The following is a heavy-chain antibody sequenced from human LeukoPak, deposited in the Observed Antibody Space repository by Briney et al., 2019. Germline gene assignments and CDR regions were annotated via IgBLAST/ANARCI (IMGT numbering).Heavy chain of an antibody. D-gene: IGHD6-13*01. Sequence: GASVKVSCKASGYTFTSYDINWVRQATGQGLEWMGWMNPNSGNTGYAQKFQGRVTMTRNTSISTAYMELSSLRSEDTAVYSCARVQGSSWTFDYWGQGTLVTVSS. CDR2: MNPNSGNT. V-gene: IGHV1-8*01. J-gene: IGHJ4*02. CDR3: ARVQGSSWTFDY. CDR1: GYTFTSYD.